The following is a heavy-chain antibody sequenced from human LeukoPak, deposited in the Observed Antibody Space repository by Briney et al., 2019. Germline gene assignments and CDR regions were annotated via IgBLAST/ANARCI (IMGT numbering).Heavy chain of an antibody. CDR1: GFTFSSYW. CDR2: ITTDGTDT. V-gene: IGHV3-74*01. CDR3: ARDLHWNSVDY. J-gene: IGHJ4*02. Sequence: PGGSLRLSCAASGFTFSSYWMHWVRQGPGKGLVWVSHITTDGTDTNYADSVKGRFTISRDNAKSTLYLQMNSLRAEDTGVYYCARDLHWNSVDYWGQGTLVTVSS. D-gene: IGHD1-7*01.